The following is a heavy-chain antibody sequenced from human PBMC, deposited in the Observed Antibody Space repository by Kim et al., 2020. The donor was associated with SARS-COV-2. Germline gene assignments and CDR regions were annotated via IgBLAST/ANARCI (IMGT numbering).Heavy chain of an antibody. J-gene: IGHJ4*02. CDR2: IYSSGST. CDR1: GGSISTYY. V-gene: IGHV4-59*01. CDR3: ARSSFSSWSLYFEH. Sequence: SETLSLTCTVSGGSISTYYWSWIRQPPGKGPEWIGYIYSSGSTKYNPSLKSRVTISVDTSKNQFSLSLDSVTAADTAVYYCARSSFSSWSLYFEHWGQGTLVTVSS. D-gene: IGHD6-13*01.